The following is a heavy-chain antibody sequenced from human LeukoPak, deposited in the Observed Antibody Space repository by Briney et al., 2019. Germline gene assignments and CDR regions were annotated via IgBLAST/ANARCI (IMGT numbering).Heavy chain of an antibody. V-gene: IGHV3-33*01. CDR3: ARGGATAARPITY. D-gene: IGHD6-6*01. CDR1: GFTFSSYG. Sequence: ETGGSLRLSCAASGFTFSSYGMHWVRQAPGKGLEWVAVIWYDGSNKYYADSVKGRFTISRDNSKNTLYLQMNSLRAEDTAVYYCARGGATAARPITYWGQGTLVTVSS. CDR2: IWYDGSNK. J-gene: IGHJ4*02.